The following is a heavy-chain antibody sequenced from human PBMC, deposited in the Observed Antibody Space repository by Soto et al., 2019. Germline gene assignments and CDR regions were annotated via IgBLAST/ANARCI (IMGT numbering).Heavy chain of an antibody. CDR2: ISAYNGNT. Sequence: QVQLVQSGAEVKKPGASVKVSCKASGYTFTSYGISWVRQAPGQGLEWMGWISAYNGNTNYAQKLQGRVTMTTDTSTSTAYMELRSLRSDDTAVYYCARDRSGCSSTSCPDGYGYWGKGTLVTVSS. CDR3: ARDRSGCSSTSCPDGYGY. D-gene: IGHD2-2*01. J-gene: IGHJ4*02. V-gene: IGHV1-18*01. CDR1: GYTFTSYG.